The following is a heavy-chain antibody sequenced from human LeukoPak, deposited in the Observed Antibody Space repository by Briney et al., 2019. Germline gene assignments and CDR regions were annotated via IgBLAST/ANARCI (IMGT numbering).Heavy chain of an antibody. V-gene: IGHV3-23*01. J-gene: IGHJ3*01. CDR1: EFTFSSCA. D-gene: IGHD2-2*01. Sequence: GGSLRLSCETSEFTFSSCAMTWVRQAPGKGLEWVSAISGSGGSTYYADSVKGRFIISRDNAKNSLYLQMNSLRAEDTAVYYCARGGYAMQDAFDVWGQGTMVTVSS. CDR3: ARGGYAMQDAFDV. CDR2: ISGSGGST.